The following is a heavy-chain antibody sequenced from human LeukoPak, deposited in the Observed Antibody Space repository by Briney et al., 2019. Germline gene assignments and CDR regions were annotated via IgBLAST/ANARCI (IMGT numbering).Heavy chain of an antibody. CDR1: GFTFSSYA. Sequence: GGSLRLSCAASGFTFSSYAMSWVRQAPGKGLEWVSAISGSGGSTYYADFVKGRFTISRDNSKNTLYLQMNSLRAEDTAVYYCAKVLLPGIAAAGPYYYYGMDVWGQGTTVTVSS. V-gene: IGHV3-23*01. J-gene: IGHJ6*02. CDR3: AKVLLPGIAAAGPYYYYGMDV. D-gene: IGHD6-13*01. CDR2: ISGSGGST.